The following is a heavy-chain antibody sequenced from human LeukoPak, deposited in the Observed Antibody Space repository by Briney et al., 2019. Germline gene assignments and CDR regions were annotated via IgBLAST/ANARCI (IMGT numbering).Heavy chain of an antibody. CDR3: ARQLRITVVRGASDPYYMDV. Sequence: SETLSLTCTVSGGSIGSSSYYWGWIRQPPGKGLEWIGEINHSGSTNYNPSPKSRVTISVDTSKNQFSLKLSSVTAADTAVYYCARQLRITVVRGASDPYYMDVWGKGTTVTISS. V-gene: IGHV4-39*01. D-gene: IGHD3-10*01. J-gene: IGHJ6*03. CDR2: INHSGST. CDR1: GGSIGSSSYY.